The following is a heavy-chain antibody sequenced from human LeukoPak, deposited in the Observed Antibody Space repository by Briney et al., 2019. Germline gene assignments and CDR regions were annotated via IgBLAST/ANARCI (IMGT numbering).Heavy chain of an antibody. CDR1: GLTFSSYW. J-gene: IGHJ6*02. CDR2: INSDGSST. Sequence: GGSLRLSCAASGLTFSSYWMHWVRQAPGKGLVWVSRINSDGSSTSYADSVKGRFTISRDNAKNTLYLQMNSLRAEDTAVYYCARVGKGSGSWVYGMDVWGQGTTVTVSS. CDR3: ARVGKGSGSWVYGMDV. V-gene: IGHV3-74*01. D-gene: IGHD3-10*01.